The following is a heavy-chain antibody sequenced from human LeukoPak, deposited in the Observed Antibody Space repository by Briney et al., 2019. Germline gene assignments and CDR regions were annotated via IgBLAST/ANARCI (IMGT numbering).Heavy chain of an antibody. J-gene: IGHJ4*02. CDR2: ISYSGGS. CDR1: GDSICSYY. D-gene: IGHD2/OR15-2a*01. CDR3: ARLVMAFDF. Sequence: SETLSLTCAVSGDSICSYYWSWIRQPPGKGLEYIGYISYSGGSNYNPSLKSRVTISIDTSKNHFSLQLSSVTAADTAVYYCARLVMAFDFWGQGALVTVSS. V-gene: IGHV4-59*08.